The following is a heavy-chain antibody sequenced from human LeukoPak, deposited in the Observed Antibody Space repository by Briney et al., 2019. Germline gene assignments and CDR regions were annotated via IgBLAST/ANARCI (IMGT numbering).Heavy chain of an antibody. D-gene: IGHD1-26*01. CDR1: GFTFSSYA. CDR3: ATGNYYFLLVY. J-gene: IGHJ4*02. CDR2: ISYDGSNK. V-gene: IGHV3-30-3*01. Sequence: GGSLRLSCAASGFTFSSYAMHWVRQAPGKGLEWVAVISYDGSNKYYADSVKGRFTISRDNSKNTLYLQMNSLRAEDTAVYYCATGNYYFLLVYWGQGTLVTVSS.